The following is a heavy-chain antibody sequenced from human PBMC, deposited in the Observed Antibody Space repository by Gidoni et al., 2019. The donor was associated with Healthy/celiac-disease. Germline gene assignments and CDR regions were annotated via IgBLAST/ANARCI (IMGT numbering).Heavy chain of an antibody. V-gene: IGHV4-31*03. CDR3: ATAGGDGYNSDWFDP. CDR1: GGSISRGGYY. J-gene: IGHJ5*02. D-gene: IGHD5-12*01. Sequence: QVQLQESCPGLVKPSQTLSLPCTVSGGSISRGGYYWSWIRQHPGKGLEWIGYIHYSGSTYYNPSLKSRVTISVDTSKNQFSLKLSSVTAADTAVYYCATAGGDGYNSDWFDPWGQGTLVTVSS. CDR2: IHYSGST.